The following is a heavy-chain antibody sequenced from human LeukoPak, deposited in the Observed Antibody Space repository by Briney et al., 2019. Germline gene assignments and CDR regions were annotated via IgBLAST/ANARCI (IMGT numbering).Heavy chain of an antibody. CDR1: GFTFSSYG. D-gene: IGHD5-24*01. CDR2: IWYDGSNK. J-gene: IGHJ4*02. Sequence: GGSPRLSCAASGFTFSSYGMHWVRQAPGKGLEWVAVIWYDGSNKYYADSVKGRFTISRDNSKSTLYLQMNSLRAEDTAVYYCARDSDGRIDYWGQGTLVTVSS. CDR3: ARDSDGRIDY. V-gene: IGHV3-33*01.